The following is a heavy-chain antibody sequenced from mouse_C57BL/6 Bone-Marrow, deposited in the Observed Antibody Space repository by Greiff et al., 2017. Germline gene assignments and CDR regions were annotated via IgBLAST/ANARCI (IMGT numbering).Heavy chain of an antibody. CDR3: TITTVVATGYFEV. V-gene: IGHV6-6*01. CDR2: IRTKANTPAP. CDR1: GFTFSDAW. J-gene: IGHJ1*03. Sequence: EVQLQESGGGLVQPGGSMKLSCAASGFTFSDAWMDWVRQSPGKGLEWVADIRTKANTPAPYYAESVKGRFTISRDDSKSSVYRQMNSVRAEDTGIYYCTITTVVATGYFEVWGTGTTVTVSS. D-gene: IGHD1-1*01.